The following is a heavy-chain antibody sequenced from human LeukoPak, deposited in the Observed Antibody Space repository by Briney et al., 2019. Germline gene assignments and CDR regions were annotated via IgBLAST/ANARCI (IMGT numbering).Heavy chain of an antibody. Sequence: SETLSLTCNVSGGSITSHSWNWIRQSPGKGLEWIGYSYYSGTTNYSPSLKSRVTISLDTSKNQISLKLTSVTAADTAVYYCARGMYYYDSSGPQREDAFNIWGQGTMVTVSS. J-gene: IGHJ3*02. CDR2: SYYSGTT. D-gene: IGHD3-22*01. CDR1: GGSITSHS. CDR3: ARGMYYYDSSGPQREDAFNI. V-gene: IGHV4-59*08.